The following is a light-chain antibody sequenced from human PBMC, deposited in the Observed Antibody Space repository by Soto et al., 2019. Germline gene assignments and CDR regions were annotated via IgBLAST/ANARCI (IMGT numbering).Light chain of an antibody. V-gene: IGKV1-5*01. CDR2: HAS. CDR3: QQYNSYSL. CDR1: QSISNW. Sequence: DIQMTQSPSTLPASVGDRVTITCRASQSISNWLAWYQQTPGTAPKVLIYHASNLQSGVPSRFSGSGSGTEFTLTISSLQPDDFATYYCQQYNSYSLFGQGTKVDIK. J-gene: IGKJ1*01.